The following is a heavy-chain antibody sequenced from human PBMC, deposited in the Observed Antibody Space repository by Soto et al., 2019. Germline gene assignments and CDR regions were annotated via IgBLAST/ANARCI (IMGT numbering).Heavy chain of an antibody. Sequence: SVKVSCKASGGTFSSYAISWVRQAPGQGLEGMGGIIPILGTANYAQKSQGTVTITTDEATDTAYIELSSLRAEDTAVYYCARDIRITILGPYRMDVWGQGTTVTVSS. V-gene: IGHV1-69*05. CDR2: IIPILGTA. CDR1: GGTFSSYA. D-gene: IGHD3-3*01. CDR3: ARDIRITILGPYRMDV. J-gene: IGHJ6*02.